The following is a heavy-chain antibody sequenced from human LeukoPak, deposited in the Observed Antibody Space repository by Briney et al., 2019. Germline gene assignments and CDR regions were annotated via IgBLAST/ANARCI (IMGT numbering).Heavy chain of an antibody. CDR1: GFTFDAHG. V-gene: IGHV3-20*04. Sequence: GGSLRLSCAVSGFTFDAHGMSWVRQAPGKGLEWVSGINWNGGITAYADSVKGRFTISRDNAKNSLYLQMNSLRAEDTALYYCARGTRRSSWFFDYWGQGTLVTVSS. J-gene: IGHJ4*02. CDR2: INWNGGIT. CDR3: ARGTRRSSWFFDY. D-gene: IGHD6-13*01.